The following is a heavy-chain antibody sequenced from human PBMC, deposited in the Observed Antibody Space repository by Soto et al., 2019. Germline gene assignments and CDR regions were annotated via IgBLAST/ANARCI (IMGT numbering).Heavy chain of an antibody. J-gene: IGHJ3*02. Sequence: GGSLRLSCAASGFTFSSYGMHWVRLAPGKGLEWVAVIWYDGSNKYYADSVKGRFTISRDNSKNTLYLQMNSLRAEDTAVYYCATAGWERSDDAFDIWGQGTMVTVSS. CDR2: IWYDGSNK. CDR1: GFTFSSYG. V-gene: IGHV3-33*01. CDR3: ATAGWERSDDAFDI. D-gene: IGHD1-26*01.